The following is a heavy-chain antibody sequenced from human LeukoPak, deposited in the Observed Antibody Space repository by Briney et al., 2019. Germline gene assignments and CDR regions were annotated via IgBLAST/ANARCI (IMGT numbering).Heavy chain of an antibody. CDR1: GGSISSGGYS. D-gene: IGHD3-10*01. CDR2: INHSGST. V-gene: IGHV4-30-2*01. J-gene: IGHJ4*02. Sequence: SETLSLTCAVSGGSISSGGYSWSWIRQPPGKGLEWIGEINHSGSTNYNPSLKSRVTISVDTSKNQFSLKLSSVTAADTAVYYCARVAGLLLWFGELLGGRGYFDYWGQGTLVTVSS. CDR3: ARVAGLLLWFGELLGGRGYFDY.